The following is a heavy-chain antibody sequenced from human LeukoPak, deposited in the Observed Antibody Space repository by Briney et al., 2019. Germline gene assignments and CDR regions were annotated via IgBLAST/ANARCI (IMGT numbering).Heavy chain of an antibody. D-gene: IGHD3-3*01. CDR1: GFTFGDYA. CDR3: TRKTMIFGVVMISPPDY. CDR2: IRSKAYGGTT. Sequence: QPGGSLRLSCTASGFTFGDYAMSWVRQAPGKGLEWVGFIRSKAYGGTTEYAASVKGRFSISRDDSKSIAYLQMNSLKTEDTAVYYCTRKTMIFGVVMISPPDYWGQGTLVTVSS. V-gene: IGHV3-49*04. J-gene: IGHJ4*02.